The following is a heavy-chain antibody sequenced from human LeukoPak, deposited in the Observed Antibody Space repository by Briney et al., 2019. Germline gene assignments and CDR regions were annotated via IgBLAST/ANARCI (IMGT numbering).Heavy chain of an antibody. CDR2: INPNSGGT. CDR3: YYRVSSGYLT. V-gene: IGHV1-2*02. D-gene: IGHD3-22*01. Sequence: ASVKVSCKASGYTFTNYAINWVRQAPGQGLEWMGWINPNSGGTYYAQKFQGRVSMTRDTSISTAYMELSSLRSDDTAVYYCYYRVSSGYLTWGQGTLVAVSS. CDR1: GYTFTNYA. J-gene: IGHJ4*02.